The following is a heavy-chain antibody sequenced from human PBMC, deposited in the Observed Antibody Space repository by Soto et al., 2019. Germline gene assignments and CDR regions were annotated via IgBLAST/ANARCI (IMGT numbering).Heavy chain of an antibody. Sequence: QVQLVQSGAEVKRPGSSVKVSCKASGDTFSFYSINWVRQAPGLGLEWMGRVNPILSMSNYAQRFQGRVTMPADKSTSTAYMKLSGLISEATAMDYCATSDASGYRAFGYWGQGALVTVSS. D-gene: IGHD2-15*01. CDR2: VNPILSMS. CDR1: GDTFSFYS. V-gene: IGHV1-69*04. J-gene: IGHJ4*02. CDR3: ATSDASGYRAFGY.